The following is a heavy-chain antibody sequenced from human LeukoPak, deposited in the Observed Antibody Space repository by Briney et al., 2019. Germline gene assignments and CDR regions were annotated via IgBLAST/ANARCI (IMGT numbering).Heavy chain of an antibody. D-gene: IGHD4-23*01. CDR3: ARDGGNFDIDY. CDR2: IYSGGST. V-gene: IGHV4-39*07. J-gene: IGHJ4*02. CDR1: GGSISSSGYY. Sequence: MSSETLSLTCTVSGGSISSSGYYWGWVRQPPGKGLEWIGSIYSGGSTYYIPSLKSRLTISLDTSESQLSLKLSSVTAADTAVYYCARDGGNFDIDYWGQGTLVTVSS.